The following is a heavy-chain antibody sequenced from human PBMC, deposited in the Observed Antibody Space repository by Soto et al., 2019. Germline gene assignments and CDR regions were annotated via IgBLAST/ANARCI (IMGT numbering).Heavy chain of an antibody. V-gene: IGHV3-23*01. CDR1: GFTFSSYS. CDR2: ISGSGTIT. J-gene: IGHJ4*02. Sequence: PGGPLRLSCAASGFTFSSYSMTWVRQAPGKGLEWVSSISGSGTITYYADSVKGRFTISRDNSKNTLYLQMNSLRAEDTAIYYCAGSKSWYYFDYWGQGTMVNVSS. D-gene: IGHD2-8*02. CDR3: AGSKSWYYFDY.